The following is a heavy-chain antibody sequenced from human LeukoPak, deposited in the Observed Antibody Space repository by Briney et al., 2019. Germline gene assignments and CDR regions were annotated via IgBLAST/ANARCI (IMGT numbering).Heavy chain of an antibody. CDR3: AGRYYYGSGWGFDP. CDR1: GGSISSYY. Sequence: PSETLSLTCTVSGGSISSYYWSWIRQPPGKGLEWIGYIYYSGSTNYNPSLKSRVTISVDTSKNQFSLKLSSVTAADTAVYYCAGRYYYGSGWGFDPWDQGTLVTVSS. J-gene: IGHJ5*02. CDR2: IYYSGST. V-gene: IGHV4-59*01. D-gene: IGHD3-10*01.